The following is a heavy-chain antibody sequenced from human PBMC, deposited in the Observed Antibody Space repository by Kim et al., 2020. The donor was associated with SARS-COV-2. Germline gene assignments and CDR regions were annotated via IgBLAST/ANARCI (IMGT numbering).Heavy chain of an antibody. CDR2: IIPIFGTA. V-gene: IGHV1-69*13. D-gene: IGHD1-7*01. CDR1: GGTFSSYA. Sequence: SVKVSCKASGGTFSSYAISWVRQAPGQGLEWMGGIIPIFGTANYAQKFQGRVTITADESTSTAYMELSSLRSEDTAVYYCARGVQPGRGLELRYYYYYGMDVWGQGTTVTVSS. CDR3: ARGVQPGRGLELRYYYYYGMDV. J-gene: IGHJ6*02.